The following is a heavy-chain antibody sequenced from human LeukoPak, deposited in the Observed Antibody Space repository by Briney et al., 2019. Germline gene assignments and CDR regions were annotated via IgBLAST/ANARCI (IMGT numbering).Heavy chain of an antibody. Sequence: SGTLSLTCAVSGGAISSSNWWSWVSHPPGKGMEWIGEIYHSGSTNYNPSLKSRVTISVDKSKNQSSLKLSSVTAADTAVYYCAIDLGYYYDSSGYGWGQGTLVTVSS. CDR1: GGAISSSNW. D-gene: IGHD3-22*01. CDR3: AIDLGYYYDSSGYG. V-gene: IGHV4-4*02. CDR2: IYHSGST. J-gene: IGHJ4*02.